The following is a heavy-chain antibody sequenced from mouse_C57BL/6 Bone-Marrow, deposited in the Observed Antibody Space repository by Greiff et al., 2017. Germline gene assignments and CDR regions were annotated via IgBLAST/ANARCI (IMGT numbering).Heavy chain of an antibody. Sequence: DVKLVESGGGLVQPGGSLKLSCAASGFTFSDYYMYWVRQTPEKRLEWVAYISNGGGSTYYPDTVKGRFTISRDNAKNTLYLQMSRLKSEDTAMYYCARHYYGSKAAYWGQGTLVTVSA. CDR1: GFTFSDYY. J-gene: IGHJ3*01. V-gene: IGHV5-12*01. D-gene: IGHD1-1*01. CDR3: ARHYYGSKAAY. CDR2: ISNGGGST.